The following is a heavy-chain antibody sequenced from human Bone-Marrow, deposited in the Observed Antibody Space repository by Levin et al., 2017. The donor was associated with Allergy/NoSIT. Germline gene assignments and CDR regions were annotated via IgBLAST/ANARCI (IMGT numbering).Heavy chain of an antibody. CDR2: IHYSGVT. CDR1: RGSINSDNYY. CDR3: AGRYGSGDYENWFDP. D-gene: IGHD3-10*01. Sequence: SQTLSLTCTVSRGSINSDNYYWSWIRQSPGKGLEWIGYIHYSGVTYYNPSLRSRVTLSIDTSNNQFSLKVHSVTAADTAVYYCAGRYGSGDYENWFDPWGQGTLVTVSS. J-gene: IGHJ5*02. V-gene: IGHV4-30-4*01.